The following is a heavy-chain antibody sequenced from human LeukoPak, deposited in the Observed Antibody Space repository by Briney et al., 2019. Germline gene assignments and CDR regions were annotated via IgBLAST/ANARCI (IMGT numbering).Heavy chain of an antibody. CDR1: GGSISGYY. V-gene: IGHV4-31*03. J-gene: IGHJ5*02. CDR3: ARESYGDYGGWFDP. CDR2: IYYSGST. D-gene: IGHD4-17*01. Sequence: SETLSLTCTVSGGSISGYYWSWIRQHPGKGLEWIGYIYYSGSTYYNPSLKSRVTISVDTSKNQFSLKLSSVTAADTAVYYCARESYGDYGGWFDPWGQGTLVTVSS.